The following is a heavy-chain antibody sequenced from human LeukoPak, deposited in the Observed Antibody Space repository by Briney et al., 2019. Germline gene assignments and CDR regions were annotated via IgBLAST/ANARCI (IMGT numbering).Heavy chain of an antibody. Sequence: GGSLRLSCAASGFTFSSYSMNWVRQAPGKGLEWVSSISSSGSYIYYADSVKGRFTISRDNAKNSLYLQMNSLRAEDTAVYYCARVVVGVVPAARYDYWGQGTLVTVSS. D-gene: IGHD2-2*01. CDR2: ISSSGSYI. J-gene: IGHJ4*02. CDR3: ARVVVGVVPAARYDY. V-gene: IGHV3-21*01. CDR1: GFTFSSYS.